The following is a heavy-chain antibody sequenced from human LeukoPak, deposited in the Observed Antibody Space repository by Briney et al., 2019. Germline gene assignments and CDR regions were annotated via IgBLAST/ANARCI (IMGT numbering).Heavy chain of an antibody. J-gene: IGHJ4*02. Sequence: AVTLSLPCTVSGDSLSDYYGNWIRQPPGKGLQWVGYIYYSSSSNYNRPLKRRITISVDPSKTQLSLKLTSVTAADTAVYYCARGQRRLQEYWGQRTLVTVSS. CDR3: ARGQRRLQEY. CDR2: IYYSSSS. CDR1: GDSLSDYY. V-gene: IGHV4-59*01.